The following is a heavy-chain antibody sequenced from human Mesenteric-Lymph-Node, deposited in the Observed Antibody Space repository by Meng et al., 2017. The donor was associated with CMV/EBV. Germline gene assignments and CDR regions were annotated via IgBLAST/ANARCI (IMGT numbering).Heavy chain of an antibody. J-gene: IGHJ4*02. Sequence: GESLKISCAASGFTFSDYGMYWVRQAPGKGLEWVAFIRFSGTNEYYADSVKGRLTISRDNSKNMVYLQMNDLRSEDTATYYCAKDRGVGAGFDYWGQGTLVTVSS. CDR2: IRFSGTNE. CDR3: AKDRGVGAGFDY. D-gene: IGHD1-26*01. V-gene: IGHV3-30*02. CDR1: GFTFSDYG.